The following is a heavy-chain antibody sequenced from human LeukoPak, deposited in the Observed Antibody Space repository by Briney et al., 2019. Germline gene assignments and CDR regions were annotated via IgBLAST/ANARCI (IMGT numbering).Heavy chain of an antibody. D-gene: IGHD3-9*01. CDR2: IYSGGST. J-gene: IGHJ4*02. CDR1: GFTVSSNY. V-gene: IGHV3-53*01. CDR3: AKDHHDILTGYDY. Sequence: PGGSLRLSCAASGFTVSSNYMSWVRQAPGKGLEWVSVIYSGGSTYYADSVKGRFTISRDNSKNTLYLQMNSLRAEDTAVYYCAKDHHDILTGYDYWGQGTLVTVSS.